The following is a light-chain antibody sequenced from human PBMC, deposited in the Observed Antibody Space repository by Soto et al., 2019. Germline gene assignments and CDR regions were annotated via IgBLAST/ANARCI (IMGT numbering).Light chain of an antibody. V-gene: IGKV1-8*01. CDR3: QQFNSYPIT. Sequence: AIRMTQSPSSLSASTGDRVTITCRASQGISSYLAWYQQKPGKAPKLLIYAASTLQSGVPSRFSGSGSGTECTLTISSLQPEDVATYYCQQFNSYPITLGQGTRLEIK. CDR1: QGISSY. CDR2: AAS. J-gene: IGKJ5*01.